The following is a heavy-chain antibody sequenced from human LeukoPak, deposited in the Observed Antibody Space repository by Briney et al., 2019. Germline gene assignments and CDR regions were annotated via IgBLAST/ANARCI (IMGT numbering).Heavy chain of an antibody. D-gene: IGHD2-2*01. CDR2: IYTSGNT. V-gene: IGHV4-4*07. J-gene: IGHJ4*02. CDR1: GVSVSSYY. Sequence: PSEPLSLTCTVSGVSVSSYYWSWIRQAAGKGLEWIGRIYTSGNTNYNPSLKSRVTISVDKSKNQFSLKLISVTAADTGMYYCAVDNRDYWGQGTLVTVSS. CDR3: AVDNRDY.